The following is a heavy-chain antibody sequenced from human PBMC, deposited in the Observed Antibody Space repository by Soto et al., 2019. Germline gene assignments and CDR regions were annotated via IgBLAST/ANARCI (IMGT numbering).Heavy chain of an antibody. J-gene: IGHJ4*02. Sequence: PSETLSLTCTVSGGSISSYYWSWIRQPPGKGLEWIGYIYYSGSTNYNPSLKSRVTISVDTSKNQFSLKLSSVTAADTAVYYCARDSSGYGDLYYFDYWGQGTLVTVSS. CDR2: IYYSGST. V-gene: IGHV4-59*01. D-gene: IGHD6-25*01. CDR3: ARDSSGYGDLYYFDY. CDR1: GGSISSYY.